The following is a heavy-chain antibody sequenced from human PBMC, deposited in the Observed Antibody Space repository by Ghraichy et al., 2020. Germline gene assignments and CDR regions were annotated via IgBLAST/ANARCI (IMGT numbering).Heavy chain of an antibody. Sequence: GGSLRLSCAASGFTFSDYYMDWVRQAPGKGLEWVGRIRNKANGQTTEYAASVKDRFTISRDDSKDSLHLQMNSLKSEDTALYYCARDNTGAEIAFDVWGQGTMVTVSS. D-gene: IGHD7-27*01. J-gene: IGHJ3*01. V-gene: IGHV3-72*01. CDR3: ARDNTGAEIAFDV. CDR1: GFTFSDYY. CDR2: IRNKANGQTT.